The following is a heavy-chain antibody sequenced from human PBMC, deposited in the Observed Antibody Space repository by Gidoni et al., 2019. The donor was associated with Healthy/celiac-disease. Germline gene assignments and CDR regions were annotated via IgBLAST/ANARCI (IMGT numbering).Heavy chain of an antibody. J-gene: IGHJ4*02. D-gene: IGHD6-6*01. CDR2: ISGSGGST. CDR3: AKDVIAARGGAGY. V-gene: IGHV3-23*01. CDR1: GFTFSSYA. Sequence: EVQLLESGGGWVQPGGSLRLSCAASGFTFSSYAMRWVRQAPGKGLGWFSAISGSGGSTYYADSVKGRFTISRDNSKNTLYLQMNSLRAEDTAVYYCAKDVIAARGGAGYWGQGTLVTVSS.